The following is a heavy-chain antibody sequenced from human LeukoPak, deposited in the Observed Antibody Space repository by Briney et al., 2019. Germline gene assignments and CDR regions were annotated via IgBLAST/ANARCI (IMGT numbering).Heavy chain of an antibody. D-gene: IGHD3-22*01. CDR2: ISAYNGNT. CDR1: GYTFTSYG. CDR3: ARDRYYDSSGYDAFDI. J-gene: IGHJ3*02. Sequence: ASVKVSCKASGYTFTSYGISWVRQAPGQGLEWMGWISAYNGNTNYAQKLQGRVTMTTDTSASTAYMELRSLRSDDTAVYYCARDRYYDSSGYDAFDIWGQGTMVTVSS. V-gene: IGHV1-18*01.